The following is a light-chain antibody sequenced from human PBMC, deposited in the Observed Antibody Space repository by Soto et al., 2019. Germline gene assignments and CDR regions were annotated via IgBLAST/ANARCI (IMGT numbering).Light chain of an antibody. V-gene: IGKV3-20*01. CDR3: QQYENSPTYT. CDR1: QTVSTTY. Sequence: IVLTQSPGTLSLSPGQRATLSCRASQTVSTTYLAWYQQKPGQAPRLLIYGTSTRATGVPDRFSGSGSVTDFTLTISSLEPEDFAVYYCQQYENSPTYTFGQGTKLEIK. CDR2: GTS. J-gene: IGKJ2*01.